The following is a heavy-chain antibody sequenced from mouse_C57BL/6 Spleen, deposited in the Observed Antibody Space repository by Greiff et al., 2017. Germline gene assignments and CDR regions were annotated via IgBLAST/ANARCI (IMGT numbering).Heavy chain of an antibody. CDR3: ARGELGRYAFDY. Sequence: QVQLQQSGAELAKPGASVKISCKASGYAFRSYWLSWVQQRPGKGLEWIGQISPGGGTPYYNGKYKGKATLTADKSSSTAYMQRISLTSEDSAVYFWARGELGRYAFDYWGQGTSLTGSS. CDR2: ISPGGGTP. CDR1: GYAFRSYW. V-gene: IGHV1-80*01. D-gene: IGHD6-5*01. J-gene: IGHJ2*02.